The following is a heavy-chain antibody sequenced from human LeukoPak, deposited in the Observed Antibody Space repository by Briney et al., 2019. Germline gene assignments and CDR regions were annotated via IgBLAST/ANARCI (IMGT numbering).Heavy chain of an antibody. Sequence: PGGSLRLSCAASGFTFSDYYMSWIRQAPGKGLEWVSSISSSSSYIYYADSVKGRFTISRDNAKNSLYLQMNSLRAEDTAVYYCARDCGSGWYRPFGYWGQGTLVTVSS. CDR1: GFTFSDYY. D-gene: IGHD6-19*01. J-gene: IGHJ4*02. V-gene: IGHV3-11*06. CDR3: ARDCGSGWYRPFGY. CDR2: ISSSSSYI.